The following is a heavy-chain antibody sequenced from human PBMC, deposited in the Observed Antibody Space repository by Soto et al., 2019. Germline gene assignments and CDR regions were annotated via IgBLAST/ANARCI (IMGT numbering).Heavy chain of an antibody. CDR3: AREGYYDSSGYYDWPFDS. Sequence: GASVKVSCTASGYTFTSYGISWVRQAPGQGLEWMGWISAYNGNTNYAQKLQGRVTMTTDTSTSTAYMELRSLRSDDTAVYYCAREGYYDSSGYYDWPFDSWGQGALVTVSS. CDR1: GYTFTSYG. D-gene: IGHD3-22*01. CDR2: ISAYNGNT. V-gene: IGHV1-18*01. J-gene: IGHJ4*02.